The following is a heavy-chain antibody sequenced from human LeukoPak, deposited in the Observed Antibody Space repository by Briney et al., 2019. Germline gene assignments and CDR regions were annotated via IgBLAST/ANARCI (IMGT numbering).Heavy chain of an antibody. V-gene: IGHV4-59*08. CDR2: ISDIGSI. CDR1: GGSISSYY. J-gene: IGHJ4*02. Sequence: SETLSLTCTVSGGSISSYYWSWIRQPPGKGLEWIAYISDIGSINYNPSLKSRVPISLDTSKNQLSLKLSSVTAADKAVYYCAGHHPRNTVDFWGQGTLVTVSS. D-gene: IGHD2/OR15-2a*01. CDR3: AGHHPRNTVDF.